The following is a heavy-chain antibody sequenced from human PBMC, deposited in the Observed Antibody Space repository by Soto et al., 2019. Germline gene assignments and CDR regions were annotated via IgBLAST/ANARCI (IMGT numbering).Heavy chain of an antibody. D-gene: IGHD4-4*01. Sequence: RGESLKISCKGSGYSFTSYWIGWVRQMPGKGLEWMGIIYPGDSDTRYSPSFQGQVTTSADKSISTAYLQWSSLKASDTAMYYCARTAVTTPPYYYYGMDVWGQGTTVTVSS. CDR3: ARTAVTTPPYYYYGMDV. CDR2: IYPGDSDT. CDR1: GYSFTSYW. V-gene: IGHV5-51*01. J-gene: IGHJ6*02.